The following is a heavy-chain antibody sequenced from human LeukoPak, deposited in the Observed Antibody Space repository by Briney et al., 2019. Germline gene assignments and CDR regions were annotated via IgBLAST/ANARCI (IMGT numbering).Heavy chain of an antibody. V-gene: IGHV3-23*01. Sequence: GGSLRLSCAASGFTFSSYAMSWVRQAPGKGLEWVSAISGSGGSTYYADSVKGRFTISRGNSKNTLYLQMNSLRAEDTAVYYCAKDYPNYYDSSGYYQTYYFDYWGQGTLVTVSS. CDR2: ISGSGGST. CDR3: AKDYPNYYDSSGYYQTYYFDY. J-gene: IGHJ4*02. D-gene: IGHD3-22*01. CDR1: GFTFSSYA.